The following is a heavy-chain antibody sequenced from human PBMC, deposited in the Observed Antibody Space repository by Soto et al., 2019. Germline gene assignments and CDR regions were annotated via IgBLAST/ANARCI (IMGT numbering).Heavy chain of an antibody. J-gene: IGHJ4*02. D-gene: IGHD6-19*01. CDR3: AEYSSGWYKALGY. Sequence: EVQLLESGGGLVQPGGSLRLSCAASGFTFSSYAMSWVRQAPGKGLEWVSAISGSGGSTYYADSVKGRFTISRDNSKNTLYLQMNSLRAEDTAVYYCAEYSSGWYKALGYWGQGTLVTVSS. V-gene: IGHV3-23*01. CDR1: GFTFSSYA. CDR2: ISGSGGST.